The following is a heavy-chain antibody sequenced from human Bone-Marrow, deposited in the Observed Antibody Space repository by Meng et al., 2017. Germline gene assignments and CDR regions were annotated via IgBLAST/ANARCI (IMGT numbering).Heavy chain of an antibody. D-gene: IGHD6-19*01. Sequence: LSLTCVASGFAFRNHPMAWVRQAPGKGLEWISFINADEAIHYADSVRGRFTISRDNAMNSVFLQMNSLRVEDTAIYYCARVDSSGWYWGQGTLVTVSS. CDR1: GFAFRNHP. V-gene: IGHV3-69-1*02. CDR3: ARVDSSGWY. CDR2: INADEAI. J-gene: IGHJ4*02.